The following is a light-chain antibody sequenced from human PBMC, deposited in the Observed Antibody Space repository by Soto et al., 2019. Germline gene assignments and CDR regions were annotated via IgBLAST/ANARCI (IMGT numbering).Light chain of an antibody. V-gene: IGKV3-20*01. J-gene: IGKJ1*01. Sequence: EIVLTQSPGTLSLSPGEIATLSCRASQSVSSIYLAWYQQKPVQAPRLLISGASSRANSIPDRFSGSGSGKDFHLTISRLEPEDLTVYYCQQYGSSRWTFGQGTKVAI. CDR3: QQYGSSRWT. CDR1: QSVSSIY. CDR2: GAS.